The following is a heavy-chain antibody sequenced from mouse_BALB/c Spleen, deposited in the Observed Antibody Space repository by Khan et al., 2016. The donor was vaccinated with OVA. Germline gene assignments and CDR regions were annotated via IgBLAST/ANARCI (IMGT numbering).Heavy chain of an antibody. Sequence: EVKLLESGPGLVKPSQSLSLTCTVTGYSITSGYGWNWIRQFPGNKLEWMGYISYSGSTNYNPSLNSRISITRDTSKNQFFLQLNSVTTEDTATYYCARTSRMKYWGQGTTLTVSS. J-gene: IGHJ2*01. CDR3: ARTSRMKY. CDR1: GYSITSGYG. D-gene: IGHD3-3*01. CDR2: ISYSGST. V-gene: IGHV3-2*02.